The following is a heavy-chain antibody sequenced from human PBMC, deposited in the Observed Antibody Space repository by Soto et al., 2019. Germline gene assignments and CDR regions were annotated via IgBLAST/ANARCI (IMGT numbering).Heavy chain of an antibody. CDR1: GFTFSSYG. V-gene: IGHV3-30*03. CDR2: ISYDGSNK. Sequence: QVQLVESGGGVVQPGRSLRLSCAASGFTFSSYGMHWVRQAPGKGLEWVAVISYDGSNKYYADSVKGRFTISRDNSKNTLYLQINSLRAEDTAVYYCATMDIVVVPAAIRFNWFDPWGQGTLVTVSS. J-gene: IGHJ5*02. D-gene: IGHD2-2*03. CDR3: ATMDIVVVPAAIRFNWFDP.